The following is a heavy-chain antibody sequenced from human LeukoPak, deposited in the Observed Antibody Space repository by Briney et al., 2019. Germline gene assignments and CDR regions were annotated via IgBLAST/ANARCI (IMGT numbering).Heavy chain of an antibody. CDR2: ISSSGSTI. D-gene: IGHD5-18*01. CDR1: GFTFSSYE. Sequence: PGGSLRLSCAASGFTFSSYEMNWVRQAPGKGLEWVSYISSSGSTIYYADSVKGRFTISRDNAKNSLYLQMNSLRAEDTAVYYCARVSTTAIVAFDYWGQGTLVTVSS. V-gene: IGHV3-48*03. CDR3: ARVSTTAIVAFDY. J-gene: IGHJ4*02.